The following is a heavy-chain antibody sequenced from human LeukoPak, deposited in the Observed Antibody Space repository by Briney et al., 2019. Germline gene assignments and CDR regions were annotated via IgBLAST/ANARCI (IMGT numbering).Heavy chain of an antibody. CDR2: IIPIFGTA. J-gene: IGHJ6*03. Sequence: SVKVSCKASGGTFSSYAISWVRQAPGQGLEWMGGIIPIFGTANYAQKFQGRVTITTDESTSTAYMELSSLRSEDTAVYYCAREVVPAAPTGYYYYYYMDVWGKGTTVTVSS. CDR3: AREVVPAAPTGYYYYYYMDV. CDR1: GGTFSSYA. D-gene: IGHD2-2*01. V-gene: IGHV1-69*05.